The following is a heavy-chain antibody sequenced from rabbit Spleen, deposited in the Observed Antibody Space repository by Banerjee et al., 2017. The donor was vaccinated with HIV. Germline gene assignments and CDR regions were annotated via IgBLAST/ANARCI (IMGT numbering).Heavy chain of an antibody. D-gene: IGHD1-1*01. CDR3: ARWLTSTTADLSL. V-gene: IGHV1S45*01. J-gene: IGHJ4*01. CDR1: GFTLSSYW. CDR2: IDVRSGGAT. Sequence: QEQLEESGGDLVKPEASLKLTCTASGFTLSSYWICWVRQAPGKGLEWIACIDVRSGGATKYASWAKARFTTSKTSSTTVTLQMTTLTAADSVSDFCARWLTSTTADLSLWGPGTLVTVS.